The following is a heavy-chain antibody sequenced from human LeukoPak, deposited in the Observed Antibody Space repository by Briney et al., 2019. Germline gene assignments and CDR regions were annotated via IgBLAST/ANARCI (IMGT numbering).Heavy chain of an antibody. CDR1: GFTFSSYA. CDR3: AHSMGYSYGGYMDV. Sequence: GGSLRLSCAASGFTFSSYAMHWVRQAPGKGLEWVAVISYDGSNKYYADSVKGRFTISRDNSKNTLYLQMNSLRAEDTAVYYCAHSMGYSYGGYMDVWGKGTTVTISS. D-gene: IGHD5-18*01. CDR2: ISYDGSNK. V-gene: IGHV3-30*04. J-gene: IGHJ6*03.